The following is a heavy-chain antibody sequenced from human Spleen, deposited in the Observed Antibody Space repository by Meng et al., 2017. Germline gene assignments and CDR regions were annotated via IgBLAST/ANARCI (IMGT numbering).Heavy chain of an antibody. J-gene: IGHJ2*01. V-gene: IGHV4-34*01. CDR3: ARGYPGDSRYFDL. CDR2: ISHSGST. Sequence: QVQLHQWGAGLLKPSETLSLTCAVYGGSFSGYYCNWIRQPPGKGLEWIGEISHSGSTNYNSSLKSRVTISVDTSKNQCSLKLNSVTAADTAVYYCARGYPGDSRYFDLWGRGTLVTVSS. D-gene: IGHD7-27*01. CDR1: GGSFSGYY.